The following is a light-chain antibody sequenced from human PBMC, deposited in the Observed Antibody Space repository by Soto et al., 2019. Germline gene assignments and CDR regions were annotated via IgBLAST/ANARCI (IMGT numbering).Light chain of an antibody. V-gene: IGKV3-20*01. Sequence: EIVLTQSPGTLSLSPGDRATLSCRASQTASSNYLAWYQQKPGQAPRLLIYGASSRATGIPDRFSGSGSGTDFTLNISRLEPEDFAVYYCQQYGRSPWTFGQGTKVDI. J-gene: IGKJ1*01. CDR3: QQYGRSPWT. CDR2: GAS. CDR1: QTASSNY.